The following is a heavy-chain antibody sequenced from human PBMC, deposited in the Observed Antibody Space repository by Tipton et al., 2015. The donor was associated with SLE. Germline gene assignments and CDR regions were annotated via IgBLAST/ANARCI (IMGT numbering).Heavy chain of an antibody. Sequence: GLVKPSQTLSLTCAISGDSVSSNSAAWNWIRQSPSRGLEWLGRTYYRSKWYNDYAVSVKSRITINPDTSKNQFSLQLNSVTPEDTAVYYCAREVDYYGSGSYTDYYYGMDVWGQGTTVTVSS. CDR1: GDSVSSNSAA. CDR3: AREVDYYGSGSYTDYYYGMDV. D-gene: IGHD3-10*01. V-gene: IGHV6-1*01. J-gene: IGHJ6*02. CDR2: TYYRSKWYN.